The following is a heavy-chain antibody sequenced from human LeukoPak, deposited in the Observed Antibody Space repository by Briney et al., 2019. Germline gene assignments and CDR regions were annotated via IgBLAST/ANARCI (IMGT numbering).Heavy chain of an antibody. CDR1: GGSISSSSYY. D-gene: IGHD1-14*01. CDR3: ARTNQAFDY. V-gene: IGHV4-39*01. J-gene: IGHJ4*02. CDR2: IYYSGST. Sequence: PSETLSLTCTVSGGSISSSSYYWGWIRQPPGKGLEWIGSIYYSGSTYYNPSLKSRVTISVDTSKNQFSLKLSSVTAADTAVYYCARTNQAFDYWGQGTLVTVSS.